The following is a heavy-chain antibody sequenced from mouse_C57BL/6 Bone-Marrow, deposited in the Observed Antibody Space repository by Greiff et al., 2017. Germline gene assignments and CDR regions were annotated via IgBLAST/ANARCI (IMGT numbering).Heavy chain of an antibody. CDR3: ARYPHDGYPFAY. J-gene: IGHJ3*01. V-gene: IGHV1-53*01. CDR1: GYTFTSYW. D-gene: IGHD2-3*01. Sequence: QVQLQQPGTELVKPGASVKLSCKASGYTFTSYWMHWVKQRPGQGLEWIGNINPSNGGTTYNEKFKSKATLTVDKSSSTAYMQLSSLTSEDSAVYYCARYPHDGYPFAYWGQGTLVTVSA. CDR2: INPSNGGT.